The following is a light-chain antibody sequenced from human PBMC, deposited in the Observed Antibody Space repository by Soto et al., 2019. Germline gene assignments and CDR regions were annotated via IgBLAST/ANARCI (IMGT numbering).Light chain of an antibody. CDR2: DTS. Sequence: QTVVTQEPSLTVSPGGTVTLTCSSSTGAVTSGHYPYWFQQKPGQAPRTLIYDTSNKHSWTPARFSGSLLGGKAALTLSGAQHEDEAEYYCLLSYSGARSYVFGTGTKLTVL. J-gene: IGLJ1*01. V-gene: IGLV7-46*01. CDR1: TGAVTSGHY. CDR3: LLSYSGARSYV.